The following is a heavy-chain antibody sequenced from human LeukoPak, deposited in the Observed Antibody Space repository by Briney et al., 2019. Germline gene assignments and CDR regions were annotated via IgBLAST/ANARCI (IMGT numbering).Heavy chain of an antibody. CDR2: ISGSGGNT. D-gene: IGHD3-3*01. CDR3: AKPRRSGLYDFDG. CDR1: GFDFSSYS. J-gene: IGHJ4*02. Sequence: GRSLRLSCAASGFDFSSYSMSWVSQAPGKGPEWVSGISGSGGNTFYSDSVKGRFTVSRDNSGNTLYLQMHSLRAEDTALYYCAKPRRSGLYDFDGWGQGTLVTVSS. V-gene: IGHV3-23*01.